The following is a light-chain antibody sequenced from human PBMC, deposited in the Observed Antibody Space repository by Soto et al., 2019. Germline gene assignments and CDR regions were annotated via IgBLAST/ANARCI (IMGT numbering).Light chain of an antibody. V-gene: IGKV3-20*01. J-gene: IGKJ5*01. Sequence: EIVLTQSPGTLSLSPGERATLSCRASRSVGNNFLAWYQQKPGQAPRLLIYNTSNRATGIPDRFSGSGSGTDFTLTISRLEPEDFAVYYCHQYAYSPQTFGQGTRLEIK. CDR2: NTS. CDR3: HQYAYSPQT. CDR1: RSVGNNF.